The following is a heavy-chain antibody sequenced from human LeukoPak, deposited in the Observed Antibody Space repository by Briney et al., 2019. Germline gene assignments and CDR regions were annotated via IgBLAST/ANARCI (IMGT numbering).Heavy chain of an antibody. CDR3: AKASTSGTLGALDF. D-gene: IGHD1-1*01. V-gene: IGHV3-23*01. J-gene: IGHJ4*01. CDR1: GFTLSNYA. Sequence: GGSLRLSCAASGFTLSNYAMKWVRQAPGKGLEWVSGISGGSGSGTSGTTYYTDSVKGRFTISRDNSKNTVYLRMNSLTADDTAVYYCAKASTSGTLGALDFWGHGTLVTVSS. CDR2: ISGGSGSGTSGTT.